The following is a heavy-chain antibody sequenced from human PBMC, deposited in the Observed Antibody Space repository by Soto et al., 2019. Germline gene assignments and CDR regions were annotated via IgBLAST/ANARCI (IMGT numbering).Heavy chain of an antibody. CDR3: ARVGEYSSPYYYGMDV. Sequence: KLSCKASGGTFSSYAISWVRQAPGQGLEWMGGIIPIFGTANYAQKFQGRVTITADESTSTAYMELSSLRSEDTAVYYCARVGEYSSPYYYGMDVWGQGTTVTVSS. CDR2: IIPIFGTA. D-gene: IGHD6-6*01. J-gene: IGHJ6*02. V-gene: IGHV1-69*01. CDR1: GGTFSSYA.